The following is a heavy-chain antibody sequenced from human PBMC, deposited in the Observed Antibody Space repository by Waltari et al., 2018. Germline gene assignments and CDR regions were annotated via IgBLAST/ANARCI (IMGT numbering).Heavy chain of an antibody. CDR3: ASSASTVTPRPYFDY. V-gene: IGHV4-34*01. CDR2: INHSGST. CDR1: GGSFSGYY. Sequence: QVQLQQWGAGLLKPSETLSLTCAVYGGSFSGYYWSWIRQHPGKGLEWIGEINHSGSTNYNPSLKSRVTISGDTSKNQFSLKLSSVTAADTAVYYCASSASTVTPRPYFDYWGQGTLVIVSS. J-gene: IGHJ4*02. D-gene: IGHD4-17*01.